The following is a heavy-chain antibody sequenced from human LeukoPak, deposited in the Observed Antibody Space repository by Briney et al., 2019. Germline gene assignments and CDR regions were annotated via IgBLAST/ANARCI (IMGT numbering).Heavy chain of an antibody. Sequence: MGGIIPIFGTANYAQKFQGRVTITADKSTSTAYMELSSLRSEDTAVYYCASATYYYGFRRDNNWFDPWGQGTLVTVSS. CDR2: IIPIFGTA. CDR3: ASATYYYGFRRDNNWFDP. J-gene: IGHJ5*02. D-gene: IGHD3-10*01. V-gene: IGHV1-69*06.